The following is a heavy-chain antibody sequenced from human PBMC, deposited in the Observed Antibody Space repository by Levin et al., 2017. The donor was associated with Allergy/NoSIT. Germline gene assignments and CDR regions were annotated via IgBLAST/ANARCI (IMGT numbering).Heavy chain of an antibody. CDR3: ATLPEVVAATPSSTDY. V-gene: IGHV1-2*02. J-gene: IGHJ4*02. CDR1: GYTFTGYY. D-gene: IGHD2-15*01. CDR2: INPNSGGT. Sequence: ASVKVSCKASGYTFTGYYMHWVRQAPGQGLEWMGWINPNSGGTNYAQKFQGRVTMTRDTSISTAYMELSRLRSDDTAVYYCATLPEVVAATPSSTDYWGQGTLVTVSS.